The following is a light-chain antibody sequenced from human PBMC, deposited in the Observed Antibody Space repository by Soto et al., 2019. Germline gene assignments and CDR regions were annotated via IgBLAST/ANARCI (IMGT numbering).Light chain of an antibody. CDR3: QQYNSWPLT. CDR1: QSFSSW. J-gene: IGKJ4*01. Sequence: DIQMTQSPSTVSASVGDRVTITCRASQSFSSWLAWYQQKPGKAPKLLIYKASSLESGVPSRFSGSGSGTEFTLTISSLQPDDFATYYCQQYNSWPLTFGGGIKVEI. CDR2: KAS. V-gene: IGKV1-5*03.